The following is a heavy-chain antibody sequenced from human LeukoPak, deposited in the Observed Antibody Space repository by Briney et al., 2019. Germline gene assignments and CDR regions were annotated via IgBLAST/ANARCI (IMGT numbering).Heavy chain of an antibody. CDR1: GFTFSSYG. CDR3: AREWSRFTPPDY. V-gene: IGHV3-30*02. J-gene: IGHJ4*02. Sequence: GGSLRLSCAASGFTFSSYGMHWVRQAPGKGLEWVAFIRYDGSNKYYADSVKGRFTISRDNSKNTLYLQMNSLRAEDTAVYYCAREWSRFTPPDYWGQGTLVAVSS. D-gene: IGHD2-8*01. CDR2: IRYDGSNK.